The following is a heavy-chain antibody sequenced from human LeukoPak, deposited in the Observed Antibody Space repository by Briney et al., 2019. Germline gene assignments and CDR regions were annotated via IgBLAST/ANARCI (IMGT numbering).Heavy chain of an antibody. CDR2: IWYDGSNS. V-gene: IGHV3-33*06. J-gene: IGHJ4*02. CDR1: GFTFSSTG. D-gene: IGHD4-17*01. CDR3: AKDYGTTATAFQLRAPYFDY. Sequence: GRSLRLSCAASGFTFSSTGTHWVRQAPGKGLQWVALIWYDGSNSVYADSVKGRFTISRDNSKNTVHLQMNNLRAEDTAVYYCAKDYGTTATAFQLRAPYFDYWGQGALVTVAS.